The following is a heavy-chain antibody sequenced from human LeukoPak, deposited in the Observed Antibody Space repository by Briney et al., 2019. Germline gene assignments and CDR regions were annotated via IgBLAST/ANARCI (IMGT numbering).Heavy chain of an antibody. CDR3: ARDQGVAAGASDI. J-gene: IGHJ3*02. D-gene: IGHD6-13*01. Sequence: SETLSLTCTVSGGSISSYYWSWIRQPSGKGLEWIGYIYYSGSTNYNPSLKSRVTISVDTSKNQFSLKLSSVTAADTAVYYCARDQGVAAGASDIWGQGTMVTVSS. V-gene: IGHV4-59*01. CDR2: IYYSGST. CDR1: GGSISSYY.